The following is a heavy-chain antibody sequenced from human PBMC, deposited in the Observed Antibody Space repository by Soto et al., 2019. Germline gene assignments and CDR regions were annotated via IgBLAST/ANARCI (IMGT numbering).Heavy chain of an antibody. CDR3: GHWGYSPGWSDY. Sequence: QITLKESGPTLVKPTQTLTLTCTFSGFSLSTTAVGVGWVRQPPGKALEWLALIYWNDEKRYSPSLKSRLTITKDTSKNQVVLTMTNMYPVDTATYYCGHWGYSPGWSDYWGQGTLVTVSS. CDR1: GFSLSTTAVG. V-gene: IGHV2-5*01. J-gene: IGHJ4*02. CDR2: IYWNDEK. D-gene: IGHD5-12*01.